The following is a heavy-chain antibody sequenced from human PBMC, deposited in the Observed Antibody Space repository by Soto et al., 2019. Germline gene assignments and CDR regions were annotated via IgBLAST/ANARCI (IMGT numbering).Heavy chain of an antibody. Sequence: SETLSLTCTVSGGSISSYYWSWIRQPPGKGLEWIGYIYYSGSTNYNPSLKSRVTISVDTSKNQFSLKLSSVTAADTAVYYCARYFDFWSGYETHYYYYYYMDVWGKGTTVTVSS. D-gene: IGHD3-3*01. J-gene: IGHJ6*03. V-gene: IGHV4-59*01. CDR2: IYYSGST. CDR3: ARYFDFWSGYETHYYYYYYMDV. CDR1: GGSISSYY.